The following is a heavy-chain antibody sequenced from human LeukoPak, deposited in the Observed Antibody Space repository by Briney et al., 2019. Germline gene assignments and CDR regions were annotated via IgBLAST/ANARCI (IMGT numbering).Heavy chain of an antibody. CDR1: GYTFTSYG. CDR2: ISAYNGNT. J-gene: IGHJ1*01. D-gene: IGHD3-22*01. CDR3: AGLVQSAEYFQH. V-gene: IGHV1-18*01. Sequence: ASVKVSCKASGYTFTSYGISWVRQAPGQGLEWMGWISAYNGNTNYAQKLQGRVTMTTDTSTSTAYMELSSLRSEDTAVYYCAGLVQSAEYFQHWGQGTLVTVSS.